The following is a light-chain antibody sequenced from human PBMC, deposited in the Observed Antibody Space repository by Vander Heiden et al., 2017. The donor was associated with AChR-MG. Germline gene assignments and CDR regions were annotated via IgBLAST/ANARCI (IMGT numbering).Light chain of an antibody. V-gene: IGKV3-11*01. J-gene: IGKJ3*01. CDR2: DAS. Sequence: DIVLTQSPGTLSLSPGDRATLSCRANQSISNNLGWYQQKPGQAPRLLIYDASSRATGIPARFSGSGSGTDFTLTISTLEPDDFAVYYWQQCRDLFSFDHGTKVDIK. CDR3: QQCRDLFS. CDR1: QSISNN.